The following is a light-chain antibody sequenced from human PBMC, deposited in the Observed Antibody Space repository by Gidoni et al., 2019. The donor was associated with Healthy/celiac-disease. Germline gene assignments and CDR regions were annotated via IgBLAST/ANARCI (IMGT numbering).Light chain of an antibody. Sequence: ELVLTQSPGTMSLSPGERATLSCRASQSVSSSYLAWYQQKPGQAPRLLIYGASSRATGIPDRFSGSGSGTDFTLTISGLEPEDFAVYYCQQYGSSPRTFGQXTKVEIK. V-gene: IGKV3-20*01. CDR1: QSVSSSY. CDR3: QQYGSSPRT. CDR2: GAS. J-gene: IGKJ1*01.